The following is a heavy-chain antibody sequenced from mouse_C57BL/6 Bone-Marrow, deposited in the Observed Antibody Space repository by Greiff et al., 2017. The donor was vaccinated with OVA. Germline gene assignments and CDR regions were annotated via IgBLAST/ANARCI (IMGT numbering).Heavy chain of an antibody. J-gene: IGHJ3*01. Sequence: QVQLQQPGAELVKPGASVKLSCKASGYTFTSYWMHWVKQRPGRGLEWIGRIDPNSGGPKYNEKFKSKATLTVDKPSRTAYMQLSSLTSEDSAVYYCARSGDVYYGGAWFAYWGQGTLVTVSA. CDR3: ARSGDVYYGGAWFAY. CDR1: GYTFTSYW. V-gene: IGHV1-72*01. CDR2: IDPNSGGP. D-gene: IGHD2-3*01.